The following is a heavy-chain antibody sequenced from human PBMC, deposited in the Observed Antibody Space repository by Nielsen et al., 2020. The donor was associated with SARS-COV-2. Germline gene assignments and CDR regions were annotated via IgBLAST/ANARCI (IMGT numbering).Heavy chain of an antibody. Sequence: ASVKVSCKASGYTFTTYGITWVRQAPGQGLEWMGRISLYNGNTNYAQKFQGRVSMTTDTSTSTAYMELSSLRSEDTAVYYCARLRYYYDSSGYYYFDYWGQGTLVTVSS. D-gene: IGHD3-22*01. V-gene: IGHV1-18*01. CDR1: GYTFTTYG. CDR2: ISLYNGNT. J-gene: IGHJ4*02. CDR3: ARLRYYYDSSGYYYFDY.